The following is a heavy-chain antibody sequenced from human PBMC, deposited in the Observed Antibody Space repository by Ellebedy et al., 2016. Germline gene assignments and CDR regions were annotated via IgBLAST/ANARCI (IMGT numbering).Heavy chain of an antibody. J-gene: IGHJ4*02. D-gene: IGHD3-10*01. CDR3: TRLGSCPDY. Sequence: GESLKISCKGSGYSFTNFWIGWVRQMPGKGLEWMGIINPDDSVPRYSPSMQGQVTMSADKSISTAYLHWSTLKASDTAMYYCTRLGSCPDYWGQGTLVTVSS. CDR1: GYSFTNFW. CDR2: INPDDSVP. V-gene: IGHV5-51*01.